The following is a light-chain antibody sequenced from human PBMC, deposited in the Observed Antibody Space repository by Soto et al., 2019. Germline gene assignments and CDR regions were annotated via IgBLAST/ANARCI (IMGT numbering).Light chain of an antibody. CDR3: QQYNTWPPAYT. J-gene: IGKJ2*01. V-gene: IGKV3-15*01. CDR1: QSVSSN. Sequence: EIVMTQSPATLSVSPGERATLSCWASQSVSSNLAWYQQKPGQAPRLLIYGASTRATGIPARFSGSGSGTEFTLTISSLLSEDFAVYSCQQYNTWPPAYTFGQGTKLAIK. CDR2: GAS.